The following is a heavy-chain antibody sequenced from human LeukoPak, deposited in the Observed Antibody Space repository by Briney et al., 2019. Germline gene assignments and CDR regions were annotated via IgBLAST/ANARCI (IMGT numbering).Heavy chain of an antibody. CDR1: GGSISSSSYY. V-gene: IGHV4-39*01. J-gene: IGHJ4*02. CDR3: ARHSHYFLGFFDY. D-gene: IGHD2/OR15-2a*01. CDR2: IYYSGST. Sequence: PSETLSLTCTVSGGSISSSSYYWGWIRQPPGKGLEWIGSIYYSGSTYCNPSLKSRVTISVDTSKNQFSLKLSSVTAADTAVYYCARHSHYFLGFFDYWGQGTLVTVSS.